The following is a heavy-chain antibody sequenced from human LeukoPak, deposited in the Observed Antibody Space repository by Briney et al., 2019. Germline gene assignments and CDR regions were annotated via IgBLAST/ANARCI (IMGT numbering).Heavy chain of an antibody. D-gene: IGHD4-17*01. V-gene: IGHV4-61*01. Sequence: SETLSLTCTVSGGSVSTDTSYWSWIRQPPGKGLEWIAYIHHSGSANYNPSLKSRVTISIDTSKNQFSLKLSSVTAVDTAVYYCARKATTGPTKAAFDIWGQGTMVTVSS. CDR1: GGSVSTDTSY. CDR3: ARKATTGPTKAAFDI. CDR2: IHHSGSA. J-gene: IGHJ3*02.